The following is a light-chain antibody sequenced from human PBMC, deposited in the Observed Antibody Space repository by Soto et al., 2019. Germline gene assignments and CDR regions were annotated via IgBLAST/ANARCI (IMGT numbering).Light chain of an antibody. J-gene: IGKJ1*01. Sequence: DIVMTQSPDSLAVSLGERATINCKSSQTVFYSSNNKNYLAWYQQKPGQPPKLLIYWASARDSGVPDRFSGSGCGTDFTLTISSLQAEDVAIYYCQQYYGTPVTFGQGTKVEIK. V-gene: IGKV4-1*01. CDR2: WAS. CDR1: QTVFYSSNNKNY. CDR3: QQYYGTPVT.